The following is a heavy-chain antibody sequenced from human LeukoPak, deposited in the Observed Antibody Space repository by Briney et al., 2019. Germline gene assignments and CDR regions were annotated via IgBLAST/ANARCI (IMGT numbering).Heavy chain of an antibody. CDR1: GFTFSSYA. V-gene: IGHV3-30-3*01. J-gene: IGHJ3*02. CDR3: AKDSMPSSWSFAIDT. Sequence: GGSLRLSCAASGFTFSSYAMHWVRQAPGKGLEWVAVISYNGNNKFYADSVKGRFTISRDNSKDTLYLQMNSLRVEDTAVYYCAKDSMPSSWSFAIDTWGQGTMVTVSS. CDR2: ISYNGNNK. D-gene: IGHD6-13*01.